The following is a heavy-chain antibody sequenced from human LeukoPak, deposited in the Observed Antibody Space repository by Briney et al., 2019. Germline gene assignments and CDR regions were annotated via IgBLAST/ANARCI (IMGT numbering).Heavy chain of an antibody. D-gene: IGHD6-25*01. CDR1: GGSISRSSSY. Sequence: SETLSLTCTVSGGSISRSSSYWGWIRQPPGSTLEWIGNFYHSGITYYNPALKSRVTMSVDTSKNQFSLKLTSVTAADTAVYYCVRPNRCTDSSCYSFDYWGQGTLVTVSS. V-gene: IGHV4-39*01. CDR3: VRPNRCTDSSCYSFDY. J-gene: IGHJ4*02. CDR2: FYHSGIT.